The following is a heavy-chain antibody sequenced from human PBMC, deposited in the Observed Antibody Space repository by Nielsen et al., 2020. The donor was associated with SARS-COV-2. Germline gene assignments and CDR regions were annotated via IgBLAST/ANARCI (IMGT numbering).Heavy chain of an antibody. V-gene: IGHV3-23*01. CDR2: ISGSGGST. J-gene: IGHJ6*02. CDR1: GFTFSSYA. CDR3: ARDLDIVVVPAAMRYYYYGMDV. Sequence: GESLKISCAASGFTFSSYAMSWVRQAPGKGLEWVSAISGSGGSTYYADSVKGRFTISRDNSKNTLYLQMNSLRAEDTAVYYCARDLDIVVVPAAMRYYYYGMDVWGQGTTVTVSS. D-gene: IGHD2-2*03.